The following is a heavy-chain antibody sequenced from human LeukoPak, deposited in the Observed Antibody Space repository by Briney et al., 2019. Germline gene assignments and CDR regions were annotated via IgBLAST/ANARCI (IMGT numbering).Heavy chain of an antibody. CDR3: ARRKANSDGEFDY. J-gene: IGHJ4*02. D-gene: IGHD3-10*01. Sequence: GGSLRLSCAASGFTFSSYNMNWVRQAPGKGLDWVSFISSSGSSITYADSVKGRFTISRDNVKNSLYLQMNSLRAEDTAVYYCARRKANSDGEFDYWGQGALVTVSS. CDR1: GFTFSSYN. CDR2: ISSSGSSI. V-gene: IGHV3-48*01.